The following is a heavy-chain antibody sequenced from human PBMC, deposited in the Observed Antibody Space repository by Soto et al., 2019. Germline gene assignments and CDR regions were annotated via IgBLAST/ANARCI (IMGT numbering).Heavy chain of an antibody. V-gene: IGHV4-39*07. D-gene: IGHD3-22*01. J-gene: IGHJ4*02. CDR3: ARGRSLVRYYYDSSGYGY. CDR1: GGSISSGNYS. Sequence: PSETLSLTCAVSGGSISSGNYSWSWIRQPPGKGLEWIGEINHSGSTNYNPSLKSRVTISVDTSKNQFSLKLSSVTAADTAVYYCARGRSLVRYYYDSSGYGYWGQGTLVTVS. CDR2: INHSGST.